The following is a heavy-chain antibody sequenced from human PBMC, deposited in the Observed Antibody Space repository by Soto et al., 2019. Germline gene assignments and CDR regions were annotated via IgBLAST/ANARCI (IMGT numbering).Heavy chain of an antibody. V-gene: IGHV3-48*02. CDR1: GFTFSSYS. CDR2: ISSSSSTI. Sequence: GGSLRLSCAASGFTFSSYSMNWVRQAPGKGLEWVSYISSSSSTIYYAESVKGRFTISRDNAKNSLYLQMNSLRDEDTAVYYCARELLWFGESNYYYYGMDVWGQGTTVTVSS. CDR3: ARELLWFGESNYYYYGMDV. J-gene: IGHJ6*02. D-gene: IGHD3-10*01.